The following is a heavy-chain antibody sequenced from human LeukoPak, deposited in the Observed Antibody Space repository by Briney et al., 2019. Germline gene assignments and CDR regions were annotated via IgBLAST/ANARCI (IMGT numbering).Heavy chain of an antibody. Sequence: SVTVSCTASGGTFSSYAISWVRQAPGQGLEWMGGIIPIFGTANYAQKFQGRVTITADESTSTAYMELSSLRSEDTAVYYCARTRIDSSGYYYGLGAFDIWGQGTMVTVSS. CDR1: GGTFSSYA. J-gene: IGHJ3*02. CDR2: IIPIFGTA. D-gene: IGHD3-22*01. CDR3: ARTRIDSSGYYYGLGAFDI. V-gene: IGHV1-69*13.